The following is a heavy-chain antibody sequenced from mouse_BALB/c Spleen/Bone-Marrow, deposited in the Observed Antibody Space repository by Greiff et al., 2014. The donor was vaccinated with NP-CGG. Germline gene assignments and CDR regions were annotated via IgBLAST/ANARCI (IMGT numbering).Heavy chain of an antibody. D-gene: IGHD1-3*01. CDR3: ARPKSFALDY. Sequence: VQLQQSRAELASPGASVKMSCKASGYTFTDYTIQWVKQRHGQGLEWIGYVNPRSGYANYNQKFKDKATLTADKSSSTAFMQLSSLTSEDSAVDYCARPKSFALDYWGQGTALTVSS. J-gene: IGHJ2*01. V-gene: IGHV1-4*01. CDR2: VNPRSGYA. CDR1: GYTFTDYT.